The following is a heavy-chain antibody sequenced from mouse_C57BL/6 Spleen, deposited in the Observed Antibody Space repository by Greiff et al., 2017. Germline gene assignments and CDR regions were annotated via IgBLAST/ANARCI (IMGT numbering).Heavy chain of an antibody. CDR1: GYTFTDYY. CDR3: AREGDWDAPFDY. J-gene: IGHJ2*01. D-gene: IGHD4-1*01. Sequence: QVQLQQSGAELVRPGASVKLSCKASGYTFTDYYINWVKQRPGQGLEWIARIYPGSGNTYYNEKFKGKATLTAEKSSSTAYMQLSSLTSEDSAVYFCAREGDWDAPFDYWGQGTTLTVSS. V-gene: IGHV1-76*01. CDR2: IYPGSGNT.